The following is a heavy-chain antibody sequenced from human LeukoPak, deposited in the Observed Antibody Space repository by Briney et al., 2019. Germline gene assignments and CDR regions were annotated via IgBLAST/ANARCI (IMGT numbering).Heavy chain of an antibody. V-gene: IGHV4-59*01. J-gene: IGHJ6*02. CDR2: IYYSAST. CDR1: GGSISNYY. Sequence: PSETLSLTCTVSGGSISNYYWSWIRQPPGKGLEWIGYIYYSASTNYNPSLKSRVTISVDTSKNQFSLKLSSVAAADTAVYYCARGSSSWYRRGMDVWGQGTTVTVSS. CDR3: ARGSSSWYRRGMDV. D-gene: IGHD6-13*01.